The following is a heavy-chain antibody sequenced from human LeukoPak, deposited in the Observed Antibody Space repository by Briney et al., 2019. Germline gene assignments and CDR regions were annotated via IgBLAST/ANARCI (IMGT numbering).Heavy chain of an antibody. CDR3: ARDRGRMGVPDAFDI. CDR1: GFTFSSYS. J-gene: IGHJ3*02. V-gene: IGHV3-48*01. CDR2: ISSSSSTI. Sequence: GGSLRLSCAASGFTFSSYSMNWVRQAPGKGLEWVSYISSSSSTIYYADSVKGRFTISRDNAKNSLYLQMNSLRAEDTAVYYCARDRGRMGVPDAFDIWGQGTMVTVSS. D-gene: IGHD1-26*01.